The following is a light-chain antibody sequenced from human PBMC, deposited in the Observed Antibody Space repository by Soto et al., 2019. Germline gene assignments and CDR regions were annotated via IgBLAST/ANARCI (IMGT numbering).Light chain of an antibody. Sequence: QSVLTQPASVSGSPGQSITISCTGTSSDVGGYNYVSWYQQHPGKAPKLMIYDVSNRPSGVSNRFSGSKSGNTASLTISGLQAEGEADYYCSSYTSSNWVFGGGTKVTVL. CDR1: SSDVGGYNY. J-gene: IGLJ3*02. CDR2: DVS. V-gene: IGLV2-14*01. CDR3: SSYTSSNWV.